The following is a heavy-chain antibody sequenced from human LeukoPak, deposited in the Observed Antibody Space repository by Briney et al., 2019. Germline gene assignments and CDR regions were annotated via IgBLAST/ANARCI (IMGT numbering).Heavy chain of an antibody. CDR3: ARDSQVVDGFDI. Sequence: PSETLSLTCTVSGGXISSYSCSWIRQPPGKGLEWIGYIYYSGSTNYNPSLKSRVTTSVDTSKDQFSLKLSSVTAADTAVYYCARDSQVVDGFDIWGQGTMVTVSS. D-gene: IGHD2-21*01. CDR2: IYYSGST. CDR1: GGXISSYS. V-gene: IGHV4-59*01. J-gene: IGHJ3*02.